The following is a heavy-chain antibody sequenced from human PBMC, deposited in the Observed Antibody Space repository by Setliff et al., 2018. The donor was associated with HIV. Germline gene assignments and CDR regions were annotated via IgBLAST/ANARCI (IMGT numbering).Heavy chain of an antibody. CDR1: DFIFSNYE. CDR3: ARDPPDILTGYYIFDY. D-gene: IGHD3-9*01. CDR2: ISSSGTTT. Sequence: GGSLRLSCAASDFIFSNYEMNWVRQAPGRGLEWISSISSSGTTTVYSDSVKGRFTISRDNSKNTLYLQMNSLRAEDTAVYYCARDPPDILTGYYIFDYWGQGTLVTVSS. J-gene: IGHJ4*02. V-gene: IGHV3-48*03.